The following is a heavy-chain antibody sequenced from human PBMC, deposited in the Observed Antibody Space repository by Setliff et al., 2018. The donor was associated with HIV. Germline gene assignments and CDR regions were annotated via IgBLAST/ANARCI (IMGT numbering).Heavy chain of an antibody. Sequence: SETLSLTCAVYGGFFSGYYWGWIRQSPGKGLEWIGSIYFNGITHDNPSLKSRVTTSVDTSKNQFSLKLSSVTAADTAIYYCVTVVQDDLGVVLFDYWGQGTLVTVSS. CDR3: VTVVQDDLGVVLFDY. CDR1: GGFFSGYY. J-gene: IGHJ4*02. V-gene: IGHV4-34*01. CDR2: IYFNGIT. D-gene: IGHD3-3*01.